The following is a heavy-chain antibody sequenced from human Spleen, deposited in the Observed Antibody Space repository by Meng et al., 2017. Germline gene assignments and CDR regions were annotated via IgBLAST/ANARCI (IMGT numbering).Heavy chain of an antibody. V-gene: IGHV3-13*03. CDR2: IGPAGDT. D-gene: IGHD5-12*01. Sequence: GGSLRLSCAACGFTFSNYDMHWVRQVTGKRLECVSGIGPAGDTHYPGSVKGQFTISRDNAKNSLYLQMNSLRAEDTAVYYCARDGYSGYVSYGMDVWGQGTTVTVSS. CDR3: ARDGYSGYVSYGMDV. CDR1: GFTFSNYD. J-gene: IGHJ6*02.